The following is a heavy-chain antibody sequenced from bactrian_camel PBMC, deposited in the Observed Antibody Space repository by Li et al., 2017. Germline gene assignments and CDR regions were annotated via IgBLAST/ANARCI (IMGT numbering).Heavy chain of an antibody. J-gene: IGHJ4*01. Sequence: HVQLVESGGGLVQPGGSLRLSCTASGSISSGACMAWFRQAPGEQREGVAAIFRNGGETYYADWVKGRFTISQDEAKNSLYLQMNSLKPEDTAMYYCAVEGYDGSCRVGGDFDYWGQGTQVTVS. CDR3: AVEGYDGSCRVGGDFDY. CDR2: IFRNGGET. D-gene: IGHD4*01. CDR1: GSISSGAC. V-gene: IGHV3S6*01.